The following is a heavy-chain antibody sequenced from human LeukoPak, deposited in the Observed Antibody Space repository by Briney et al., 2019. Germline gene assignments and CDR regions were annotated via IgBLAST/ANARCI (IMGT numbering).Heavy chain of an antibody. CDR3: ARVKFQEKYFDY. J-gene: IGHJ4*02. Sequence: PGGSLRLSCAASGFTFSSYSMNWVRQAPGKGLEWFSSISSSSSYIYYADSVKGRFTISRDNAKNSLYLQVNSLRAEDTAVYYCARVKFQEKYFDYWGQGTLVTVSS. CDR1: GFTFSSYS. CDR2: ISSSSSYI. V-gene: IGHV3-21*01.